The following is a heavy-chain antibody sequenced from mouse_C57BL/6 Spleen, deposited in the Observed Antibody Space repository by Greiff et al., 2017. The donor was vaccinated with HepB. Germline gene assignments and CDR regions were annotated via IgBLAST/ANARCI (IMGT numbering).Heavy chain of an antibody. D-gene: IGHD2-4*01. CDR1: GFTFSDYY. CDR2: INYDGSST. CDR3: AREYYDYLFDY. V-gene: IGHV5-16*01. J-gene: IGHJ2*01. Sequence: EVKLMESEGGLVQPGSSMKLSCTASGFTFSDYYMAWVRQVPEKGLEWVANINYDGSSTYYLDSLKSRFIISRDNAKNILYLQMSSLKSEDTATYYCAREYYDYLFDYWGQGTTLTVSS.